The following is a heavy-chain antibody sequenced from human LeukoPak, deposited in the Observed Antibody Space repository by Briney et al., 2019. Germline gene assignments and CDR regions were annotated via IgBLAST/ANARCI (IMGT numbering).Heavy chain of an antibody. CDR3: ARGRVTTEFDY. V-gene: IGHV3-30-3*01. CDR2: ISYDGSNK. Sequence: PGGSLRLSCAASGFTFSSYAMHWVRQAPGKGLEWVAVISYDGSNKYYADSVKGRFTISRDNAKNSLYLQMNSLRAEDTAVYYCARGRVTTEFDYWGQGTLVTVSS. J-gene: IGHJ4*02. CDR1: GFTFSSYA. D-gene: IGHD4-17*01.